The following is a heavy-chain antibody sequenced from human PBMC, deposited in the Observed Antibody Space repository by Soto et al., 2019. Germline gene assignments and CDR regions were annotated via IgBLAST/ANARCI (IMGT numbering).Heavy chain of an antibody. D-gene: IGHD3-22*01. V-gene: IGHV1-2*02. CDR2: INPNSGGT. Sequence: XSVKVSCKASVYTFTCYYMHWVRQAPGQGLEWMGWINPNSGGTNYAQKFQGRVTMTRDTSISTAYMELSRLRSDDTAVYYCARDRPDSSGYYYFDYWGQGTLVTVSS. J-gene: IGHJ4*02. CDR1: VYTFTCYY. CDR3: ARDRPDSSGYYYFDY.